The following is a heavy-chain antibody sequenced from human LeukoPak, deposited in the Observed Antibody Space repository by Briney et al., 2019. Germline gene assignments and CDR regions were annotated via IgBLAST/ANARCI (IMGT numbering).Heavy chain of an antibody. CDR1: GYTFTSYD. CDR3: ARSSSGWYDYYYYYMDV. J-gene: IGHJ6*03. D-gene: IGHD6-19*01. Sequence: GASVKVSCKASGYTFTSYDINWVRQATGQGLEWMGWMNPNSGNTGYAQKFQGRVTITRNTSISTAYMELSSLRSEDTAVYYCARSSSGWYDYYYYYMDVWGKGTTVTVSS. V-gene: IGHV1-8*03. CDR2: MNPNSGNT.